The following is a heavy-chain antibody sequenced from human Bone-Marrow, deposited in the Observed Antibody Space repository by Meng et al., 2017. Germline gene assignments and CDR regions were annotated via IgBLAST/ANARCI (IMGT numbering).Heavy chain of an antibody. D-gene: IGHD1-26*01. CDR3: ARVGYSGSRVTSYYFDY. V-gene: IGHV4-31*01. CDR1: GGSISSGGYY. Sequence: QVQLQESGPGLVKPSQTLSLTCTVSGGSISSGGYYWSWIRQHPGKGLEWIGYIYYSGSTYYNQSLKSLVTISVDTSKNQFSLKLSSVTAADTAVYYCARVGYSGSRVTSYYFDYWGQGTLVTVSS. CDR2: IYYSGST. J-gene: IGHJ4*02.